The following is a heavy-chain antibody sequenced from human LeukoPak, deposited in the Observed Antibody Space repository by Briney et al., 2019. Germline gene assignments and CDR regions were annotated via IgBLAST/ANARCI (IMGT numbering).Heavy chain of an antibody. D-gene: IGHD5-18*01. J-gene: IGHJ4*02. CDR3: ASSGYSYGYYFDY. Sequence: SETLSLTCTVSGGSISSGSYYWSWIRQPAGKGLEWIGRTYTSGSTNYNPSLKSRVTISVDTSKNQFSLKLSSVTAADTAVYYCASSGYSYGYYFDYWGQGTLVTVSS. CDR2: TYTSGST. V-gene: IGHV4-61*02. CDR1: GGSISSGSYY.